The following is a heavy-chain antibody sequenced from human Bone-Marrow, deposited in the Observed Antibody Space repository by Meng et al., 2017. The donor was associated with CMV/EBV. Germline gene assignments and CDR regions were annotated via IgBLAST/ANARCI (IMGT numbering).Heavy chain of an antibody. Sequence: FSSAWMSWVRQAPGKELEWVGRIKSKTDGRTTNYAAPVRGRFTISRDDSKNTLYLQMNSLKTEDTAVYYCLTYYDFWSGYYTNAFDYWGQGTLVTVSS. CDR3: LTYYDFWSGYYTNAFDY. CDR1: FSSAW. J-gene: IGHJ4*02. D-gene: IGHD3-3*01. V-gene: IGHV3-15*01. CDR2: IKSKTDGRTT.